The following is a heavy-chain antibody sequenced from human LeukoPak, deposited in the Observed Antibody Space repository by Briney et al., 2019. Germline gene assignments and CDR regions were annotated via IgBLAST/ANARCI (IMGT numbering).Heavy chain of an antibody. CDR2: INHSGST. J-gene: IGHJ4*02. V-gene: IGHV4-34*01. D-gene: IGHD6-19*01. CDR3: ARGKRLVRFDY. CDR1: GGSFSGYY. Sequence: SETLSLTCAVYGGSFSGYYWSWIRQPPGKGLEWIGEINHSGSTNYNPSLKSRVTISVDTSKNQFSLKLSSVTAADTAVYYCARGKRLVRFDYWGQGTLVTVSS.